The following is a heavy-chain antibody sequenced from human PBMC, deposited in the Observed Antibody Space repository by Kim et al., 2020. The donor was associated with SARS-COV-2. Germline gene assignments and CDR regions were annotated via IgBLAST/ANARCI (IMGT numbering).Heavy chain of an antibody. CDR2: IGTAGDT. V-gene: IGHV3-13*04. J-gene: IGHJ4*02. CDR3: ARGRDYGGTFDY. Sequence: GGSLRLSCAASGFTFSSYDMHWVRQATGKGLEWVSAIGTAGDTYYPGSVKGRFTISRENAKNSLYLQMNSLRAGDTAVYYCARGRDYGGTFDYWGQGTLVTVSS. CDR1: GFTFSSYD. D-gene: IGHD4-17*01.